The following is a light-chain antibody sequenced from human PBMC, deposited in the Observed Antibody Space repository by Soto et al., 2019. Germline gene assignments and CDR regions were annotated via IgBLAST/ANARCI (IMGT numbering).Light chain of an antibody. CDR1: QSVSSY. CDR2: DAS. Sequence: ELVLTQSPATLSLSPGERATLSFRASQSVSSYLAWYQQTPGQAPRLLIYDASNRATGIPARFSGSGSGTDFTRTISSLEPEDFAVYYWPQRSNWPLTFRGGTKVEIK. V-gene: IGKV3-11*01. CDR3: PQRSNWPLT. J-gene: IGKJ4*01.